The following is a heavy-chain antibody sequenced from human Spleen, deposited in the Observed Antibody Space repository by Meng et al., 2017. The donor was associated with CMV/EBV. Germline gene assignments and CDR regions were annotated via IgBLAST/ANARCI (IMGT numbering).Heavy chain of an antibody. CDR1: GGSFSGYY. J-gene: IGHJ4*02. CDR3: ARGRGGSTYGRFDY. V-gene: IGHV4-34*01. D-gene: IGHD1-26*01. Sequence: VQIHEGRSSLSMPSEPLSLTCAVYGGSFSGYYWSWIRQPPGKGLEWIGEINHSGSTNYNPSLKSRVTISVDTSKNQFSLKLSSVTAADTAVYYCARGRGGSTYGRFDYWGQGTLVTVSS. CDR2: INHSGST.